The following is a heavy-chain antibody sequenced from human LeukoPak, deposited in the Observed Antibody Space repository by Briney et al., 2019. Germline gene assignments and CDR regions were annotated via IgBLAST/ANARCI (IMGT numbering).Heavy chain of an antibody. CDR2: ISGDGATT. CDR1: GFSFRDNA. Sequence: GGSLRHLWAGSGFSFRDNAVYWVPQAPGKGLEWVSLISGDGATTYYADSVKGRFNIPRDNSESSLYLQMNSLRIEDSALYYCAKDNQLGGSQHWGQGSLVTVSS. D-gene: IGHD3-16*01. CDR3: AKDNQLGGSQH. J-gene: IGHJ1*01. V-gene: IGHV3-43*02.